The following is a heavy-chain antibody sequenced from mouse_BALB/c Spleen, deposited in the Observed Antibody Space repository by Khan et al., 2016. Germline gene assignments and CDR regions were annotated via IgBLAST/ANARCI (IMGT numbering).Heavy chain of an antibody. J-gene: IGHJ1*01. CDR3: ARWGGSSYFDV. Sequence: QIQLVQSGPELKKPGETVKISCKASGYTFTNYGMNWVKQAPGKGLKWMGWINTNTGEPTYAEEFKGRFAFSLETSASTAYLQINNLKNEDTATXFCARWGGSSYFDVWGAGTTVTVSS. V-gene: IGHV9-3*02. D-gene: IGHD1-1*01. CDR1: GYTFTNYG. CDR2: INTNTGEP.